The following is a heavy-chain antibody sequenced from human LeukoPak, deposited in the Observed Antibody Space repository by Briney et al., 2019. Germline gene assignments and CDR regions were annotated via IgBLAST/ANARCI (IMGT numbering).Heavy chain of an antibody. CDR1: GFSFSNYW. D-gene: IGHD4/OR15-4a*01. Sequence: RGSLRLSCAASGFSFSNYWMSWVRQAPGKGLEWVANIKQDGSEKYYVDSVKGRFTISRDNAKNSLYLQMNSLRAEDTAVYYCARDPTDYGTNTFDYWGQGTLVTVSS. CDR3: ARDPTDYGTNTFDY. V-gene: IGHV3-7*01. CDR2: IKQDGSEK. J-gene: IGHJ4*02.